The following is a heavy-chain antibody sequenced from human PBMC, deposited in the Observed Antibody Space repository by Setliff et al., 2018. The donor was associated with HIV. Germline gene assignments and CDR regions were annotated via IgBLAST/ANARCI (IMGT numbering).Heavy chain of an antibody. CDR1: GASITTNSYY. V-gene: IGHV4-39*01. CDR2: FYYSGTT. CDR3: ARLMHYYDSFWVLWRENYFDS. Sequence: LSLTCAVSGASITTNSYYWGWIRQTPEKGLEWIGDFYYSGTTYYNPSLKSRATISVDTSQNQFSLRLSSVTAADTAVYYCARLMHYYDSFWVLWRENYFDSWGRGTLVTVSS. J-gene: IGHJ4*01. D-gene: IGHD3-22*01.